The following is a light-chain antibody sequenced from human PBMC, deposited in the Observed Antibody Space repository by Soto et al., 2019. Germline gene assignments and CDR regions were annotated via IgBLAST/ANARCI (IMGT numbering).Light chain of an antibody. CDR3: QQYGSSPPIT. J-gene: IGKJ5*01. CDR1: HSVSSSY. CDR2: GAS. Sequence: EIVLTQSPGTLSLSPGDRATLSCRASHSVSSSYLAWYQQKPGQAPRLLIYGASSRATGIPDRFSGSGSGTDFTLTISSLDPEDFAVYYCQQYGSSPPITFGQRTRLEIK. V-gene: IGKV3-20*01.